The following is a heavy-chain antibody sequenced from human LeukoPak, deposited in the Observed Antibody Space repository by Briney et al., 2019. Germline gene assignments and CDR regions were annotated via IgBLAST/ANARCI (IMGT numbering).Heavy chain of an antibody. D-gene: IGHD3-16*01. Sequence: GGSLRLSCAASGFTFSNYWMNWARQAPGKGLEWVASVNHNGNVNYYVDSVKGRFTISRDNAKNSLYLQMSNLRAEDTAVYFWGGGGGLDVWGQGATVTVSS. V-gene: IGHV3-7*03. J-gene: IGHJ6*02. CDR1: GFTFSNYW. CDR3: GGGGGLDV. CDR2: VNHNGNVN.